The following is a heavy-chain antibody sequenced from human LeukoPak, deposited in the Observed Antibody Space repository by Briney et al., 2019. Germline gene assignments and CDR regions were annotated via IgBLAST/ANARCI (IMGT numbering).Heavy chain of an antibody. CDR3: ARDRSGIAMVRGEIIEQPLYYYGINV. V-gene: IGHV4-59*12. J-gene: IGHJ6*02. CDR2: IHYIGTT. D-gene: IGHD3-10*01. CDR1: GGSISSYY. Sequence: PSETLSLTCTVSGGSISSYYWSWIRQPPGKGLEWIGYIHYIGTTNYNPSLTSRLTISLDTSKNQFSLRLSSATAADTAVYYCARDRSGIAMVRGEIIEQPLYYYGINVWGQGTTVTVSS.